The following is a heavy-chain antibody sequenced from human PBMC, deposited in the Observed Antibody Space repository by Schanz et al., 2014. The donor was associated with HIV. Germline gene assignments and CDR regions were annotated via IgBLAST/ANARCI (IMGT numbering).Heavy chain of an antibody. CDR3: AKDRGGGSGMVTNYYYGMDV. Sequence: QVQLVQSGAEVKKPGASVKVSCKASGYTFSSYDINWVRQATGQGLEWMGWMNPNSGHTGYAQKFQGRVDMTRTTSISTAYMELSSLGSEDTALYYCAKDRGGGSGMVTNYYYGMDVWGQGTTVTVSS. V-gene: IGHV1-8*01. CDR2: MNPNSGHT. J-gene: IGHJ6*02. CDR1: GYTFSSYD. D-gene: IGHD5-18*01.